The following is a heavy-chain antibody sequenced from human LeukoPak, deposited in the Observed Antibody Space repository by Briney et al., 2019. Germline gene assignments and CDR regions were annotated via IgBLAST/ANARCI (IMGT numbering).Heavy chain of an antibody. CDR3: ARGHSSYYYYYMDV. CDR1: GYTFTSYG. J-gene: IGHJ6*03. Sequence: GASVKVSCKASGYTFTSYGISWVRQAPGQGLEWMGWISAYNGNTNYAQKLQGRVTMTTDTSTSTAYMELSSLRSEDTAVYYCARGHSSYYYYYMDVWGKGTTVTISS. V-gene: IGHV1-18*01. CDR2: ISAYNGNT. D-gene: IGHD2-15*01.